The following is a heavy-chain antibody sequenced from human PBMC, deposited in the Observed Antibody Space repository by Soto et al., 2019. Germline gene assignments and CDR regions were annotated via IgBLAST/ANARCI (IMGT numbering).Heavy chain of an antibody. Sequence: GESLKISCKGSGYSFTTYWIGWVRQMPGKGLEGMGVIYPADSDTRYSPSFQGQVTISADKSISTAYLQWSSLKASDTAMYYCTRLGYSSGWNNWFDPWGQGTLVTVSS. CDR1: GYSFTTYW. V-gene: IGHV5-51*01. CDR2: IYPADSDT. J-gene: IGHJ5*02. D-gene: IGHD6-19*01. CDR3: TRLGYSSGWNNWFDP.